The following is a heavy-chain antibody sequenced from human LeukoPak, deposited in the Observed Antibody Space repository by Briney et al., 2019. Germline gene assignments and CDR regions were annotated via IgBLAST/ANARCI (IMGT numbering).Heavy chain of an antibody. CDR1: GFTFSSCA. V-gene: IGHV3-64D*06. D-gene: IGHD6-19*01. CDR2: TNSNGGNT. Sequence: PGGSLRLSCSASGFTFSSCAMSWVRQAPGKGLEYVSATNSNGGNTYYADSVKGRFTISRDNSKNTLYLQMSSLRADDTAVYYCVTSSSGYYFNWGQGTLVTVSS. J-gene: IGHJ1*01. CDR3: VTSSSGYYFN.